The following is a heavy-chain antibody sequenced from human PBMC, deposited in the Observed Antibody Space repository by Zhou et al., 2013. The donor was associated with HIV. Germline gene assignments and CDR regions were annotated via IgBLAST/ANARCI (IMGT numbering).Heavy chain of an antibody. V-gene: IGHV1-2*02. CDR2: MNANSGGT. J-gene: IGHJ4*02. D-gene: IGHD3-22*01. CDR1: GYTFTGNY. CDR3: AREYYYDSIGYYYEDL. Sequence: QVQLVQSGAEVKKPGASVKVSCKASGYTFTGNYMHWVRQAPGQGLEWMGWMNANSGGTKYAQKFQGRVTMTRDTSISTAYMELRTLRSDDTAVYYCAREYYYDSIGYYYEDLWGQGTLVTVSS.